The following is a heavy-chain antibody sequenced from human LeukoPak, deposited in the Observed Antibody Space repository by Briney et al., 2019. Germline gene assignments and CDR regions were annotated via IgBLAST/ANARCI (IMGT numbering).Heavy chain of an antibody. J-gene: IGHJ4*02. CDR3: ARTLGWASSRYPFDG. V-gene: IGHV4-39*01. Sequence: SSETLSLTCTVSGGSISSSNYYWGWLRQPPGKGLEWIGSMYYSGNTDYNPSLKSRVTISVDTSKNQFSLKVNSVTAADTAVYYCARTLGWASSRYPFDGWGQGTLVTVSS. D-gene: IGHD3-16*02. CDR1: GGSISSSNYY. CDR2: MYYSGNT.